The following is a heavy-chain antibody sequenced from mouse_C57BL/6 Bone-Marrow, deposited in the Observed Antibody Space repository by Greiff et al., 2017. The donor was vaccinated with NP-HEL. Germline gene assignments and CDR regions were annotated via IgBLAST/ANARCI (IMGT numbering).Heavy chain of an antibody. CDR1: GYTFTGYW. CDR2: ILPGSGST. D-gene: IGHD2-3*01. CDR3: ARNGYYDFDY. J-gene: IGHJ2*01. V-gene: IGHV1-9*01. Sequence: VQLQQSGAELMKPGASVKLSCKATGYTFTGYWIEWVKQRPGHGLEWIGEILPGSGSTNYNEKFKGKATLTADTSSNTAYMQLSSLTTEDSAIYYCARNGYYDFDYWGQGTTLTVSS.